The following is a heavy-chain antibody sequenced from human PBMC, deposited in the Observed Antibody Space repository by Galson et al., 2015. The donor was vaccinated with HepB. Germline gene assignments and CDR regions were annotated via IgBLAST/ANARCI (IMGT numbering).Heavy chain of an antibody. D-gene: IGHD3-10*01. CDR3: ARDRYYGSGSYRSLDAFDI. CDR2: ISSSSSTI. CDR1: GFTFSSYS. Sequence: SLRLSCAASGFTFSSYSMNWVRQAPGKGLEWVSYISSSSSTIYYADSVKGRFTISRDNAKDSLYLQMNSLRAEDTAVYYCARDRYYGSGSYRSLDAFDIWGQGTMVTVSS. V-gene: IGHV3-48*01. J-gene: IGHJ3*02.